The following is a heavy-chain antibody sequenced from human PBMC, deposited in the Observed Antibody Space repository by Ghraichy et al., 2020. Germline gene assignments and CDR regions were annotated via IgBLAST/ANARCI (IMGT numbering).Heavy chain of an antibody. CDR3: AKGGSIAARRSEFDP. CDR2: ISGSGGST. J-gene: IGHJ5*02. V-gene: IGHV3-23*01. Sequence: GGSLRLSCAASGFTFNSYAMSWVRQAPGKGLEWVSGISGSGGSTYYADSVKGRFTISRDNSKNTLYLQMNSLRAEDTAVYYCAKGGSIAARRSEFDPWGQGTLVTVSS. D-gene: IGHD6-6*01. CDR1: GFTFNSYA.